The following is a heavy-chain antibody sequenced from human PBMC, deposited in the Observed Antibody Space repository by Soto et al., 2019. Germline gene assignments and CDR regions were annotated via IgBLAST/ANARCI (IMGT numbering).Heavy chain of an antibody. CDR1: GFTFSSYS. CDR2: ISSSSSYI. D-gene: IGHD4-4*01. J-gene: IGHJ6*02. V-gene: IGHV3-21*01. Sequence: GGSLRLSCAASGFTFSSYSMNWVRQAPGKGLEWVSSISSSSSYIYYADSVKGRFTISRDNAKNSLYLQMNSLRAEDTAVYYCAREVTVTDDVLYYYYGMDVWGQGTTVTVS. CDR3: AREVTVTDDVLYYYYGMDV.